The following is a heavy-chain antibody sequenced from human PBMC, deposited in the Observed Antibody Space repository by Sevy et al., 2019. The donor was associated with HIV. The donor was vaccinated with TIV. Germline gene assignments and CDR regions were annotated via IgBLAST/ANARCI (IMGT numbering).Heavy chain of an antibody. CDR3: EKDSYYDSSGYFDA. D-gene: IGHD3-22*01. J-gene: IGHJ4*02. V-gene: IGHV3-9*01. CDR1: GFTFEDYA. Sequence: GGSLRLSCAASGFTFEDYALHWVRQVPGKGLEWVSGISWNSGRIGYADSVKGRFTITRDNAKNSLYLQMNSLRAEDTAFYYCEKDSYYDSSGYFDAWGQGTLVTVSS. CDR2: ISWNSGRI.